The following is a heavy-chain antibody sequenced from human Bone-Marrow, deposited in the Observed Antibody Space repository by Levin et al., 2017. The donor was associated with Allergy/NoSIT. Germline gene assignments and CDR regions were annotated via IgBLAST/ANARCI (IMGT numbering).Heavy chain of an antibody. CDR1: GYTFTGYY. J-gene: IGHJ4*02. CDR2: INPNSGGT. V-gene: IGHV1-2*02. CDR3: ATLPGGGSGWAHDDY. D-gene: IGHD6-19*01. Sequence: ASVKVSCKASGYTFTGYYMHWVRQAPGQGLEWMGWINPNSGGTNYAQKFQGRVTMTRDTSISTAYMELSRLRSDDTAVYYCATLPGGGSGWAHDDYWGQGTLVTVSS.